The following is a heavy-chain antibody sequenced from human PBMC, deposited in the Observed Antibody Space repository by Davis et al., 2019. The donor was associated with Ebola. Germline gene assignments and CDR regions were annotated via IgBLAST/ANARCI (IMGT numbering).Heavy chain of an antibody. D-gene: IGHD2-2*01. V-gene: IGHV1-69*05. CDR1: GGTFSSYA. J-gene: IGHJ4*02. Sequence: SVKVSCKASGGTFSSYAISWVRQAPGQGLEWMGGIIPIFGTANYAQKFQGRVTMTRDTSTSTVYMDLSSLRSEDTAVYYCARLGQQLLLGDWDYWGQGTLVTVSS. CDR3: ARLGQQLLLGDWDY. CDR2: IIPIFGTA.